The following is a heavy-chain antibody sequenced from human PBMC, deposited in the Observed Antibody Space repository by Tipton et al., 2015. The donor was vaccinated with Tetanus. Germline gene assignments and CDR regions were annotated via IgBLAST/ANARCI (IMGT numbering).Heavy chain of an antibody. V-gene: IGHV4-39*01. D-gene: IGHD6-19*01. CDR2: INHRGGT. J-gene: IGHJ5*02. CDR1: GGSISDKKNY. Sequence: TLSLTCTVSGGSISDKKNYWGWIRQAPGKGLEWIGEINHRGGTMYNPSLKSRVTISGDTSKNQFSLNLTSVTAADTAVYYCASLPKHWLAPRGAPWGQGTLVTVSS. CDR3: ASLPKHWLAPRGAP.